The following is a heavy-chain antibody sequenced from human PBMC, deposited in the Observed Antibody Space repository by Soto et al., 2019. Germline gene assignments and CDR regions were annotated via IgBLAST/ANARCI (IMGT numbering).Heavy chain of an antibody. CDR1: GFTFGDYA. V-gene: IGHV3-49*03. CDR2: IRSKAYGGTT. D-gene: IGHD3-9*01. J-gene: IGHJ4*02. CDR3: TRAEHILTGYYFGY. Sequence: SLRLSCTASGFTFGDYAMSWFRQAPGKGLEWVGFIRSKAYGGTTEYAASVKGRFTISRDDSKSIAYLQMNSLKTEDTAVYYCTRAEHILTGYYFGYCGQGTLVTVSS.